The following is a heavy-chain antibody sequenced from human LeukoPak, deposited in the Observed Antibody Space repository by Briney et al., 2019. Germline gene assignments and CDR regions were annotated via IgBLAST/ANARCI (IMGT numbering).Heavy chain of an antibody. CDR2: MNGNSGDT. V-gene: IGHV1-8*01. Sequence: ASVKVSCKTSGFTFTIYDINLVRQATGQGLEWMGWMNGNSGDTGYAQKFQGRVTMTRNTSISTAYMELSNLRSEDTAVYYCVRGRFIAGAGDWGQGTPVTVPS. D-gene: IGHD1-26*01. CDR1: GFTFTIYD. J-gene: IGHJ1*01. CDR3: VRGRFIAGAGD.